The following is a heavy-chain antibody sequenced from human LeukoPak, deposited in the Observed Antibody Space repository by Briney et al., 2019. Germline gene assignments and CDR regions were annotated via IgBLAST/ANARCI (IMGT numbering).Heavy chain of an antibody. Sequence: GASVKVSCKASGYTFTGYYMHWVRQAPGQGFEWMGWINPNSGGTNYAQKFQGRVTMTRDTSISTAYMELSRLRSDDTAVYYCARMPEDYGDYVGAFDIWGQGTMVTVSS. CDR3: ARMPEDYGDYVGAFDI. V-gene: IGHV1-2*02. D-gene: IGHD4-17*01. J-gene: IGHJ3*02. CDR1: GYTFTGYY. CDR2: INPNSGGT.